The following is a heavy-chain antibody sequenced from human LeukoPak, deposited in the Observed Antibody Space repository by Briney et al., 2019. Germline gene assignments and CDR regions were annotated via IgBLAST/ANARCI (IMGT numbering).Heavy chain of an antibody. CDR2: FSRDGTTT. Sequence: PGGSLRLSCAASGFTFSNYAMNWVRQAPGKGLEWVSVFSRDGTTTYYEDSVKGRFTISRDNSKNTLYLQMSSLRAEDTAVYYCAKDLSSSWAFDYWGQGTLVTVSS. J-gene: IGHJ4*02. CDR3: AKDLSSSWAFDY. V-gene: IGHV3-23*01. CDR1: GFTFSNYA. D-gene: IGHD6-13*01.